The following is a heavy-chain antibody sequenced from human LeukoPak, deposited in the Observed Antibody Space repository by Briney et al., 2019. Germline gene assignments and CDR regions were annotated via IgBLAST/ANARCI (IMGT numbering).Heavy chain of an antibody. CDR2: IYTSGST. J-gene: IGHJ6*02. V-gene: IGHV4-4*07. Sequence: SETLSLTCTVSGGSISSYYWSWIRQPAGKGLEWIGRIYTSGSTNYNPSLKSRVTMSVDTSKNQFSLKLSSVTAADTAVYYCASSPLPYGFWSGYSPLYYYGMDVWGQGTTVTVSS. CDR3: ASSPLPYGFWSGYSPLYYYGMDV. D-gene: IGHD3-3*01. CDR1: GGSISSYY.